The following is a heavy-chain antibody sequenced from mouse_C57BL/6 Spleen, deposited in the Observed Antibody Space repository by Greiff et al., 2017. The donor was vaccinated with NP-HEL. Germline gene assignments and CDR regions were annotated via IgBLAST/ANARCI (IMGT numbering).Heavy chain of an antibody. V-gene: IGHV1-18*01. Sequence: EVKLQQSGPELVKPGASVKIPCKASGYTFTDYNMDWVKQSHGKSLEWIGDINPNNGGTIYNQKFKGKATLTVDKSSSTAYMELRSLTSEDTAVYYCAKGRYPWYFDVWGTGTTVTVSS. CDR2: INPNNGGT. CDR3: AKGRYPWYFDV. J-gene: IGHJ1*03. CDR1: GYTFTDYN. D-gene: IGHD1-1*01.